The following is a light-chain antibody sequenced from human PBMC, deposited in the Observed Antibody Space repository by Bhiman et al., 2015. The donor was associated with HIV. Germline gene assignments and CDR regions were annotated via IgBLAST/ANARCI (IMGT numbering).Light chain of an antibody. CDR1: SSDVGGYNY. CDR3: SSLTSSITYV. V-gene: IGLV2-14*03. CDR2: DVS. J-gene: IGLJ1*01. Sequence: QSALTQPASVSGSPGQSITISCTGTSSDVGGYNYVSWSQQHPGKAPKLIIYDVSNRPSGVSNRFSGSKSGNTASLTISGLQAEDEADYYCSSLTSSITYVFGTGTNVTVL.